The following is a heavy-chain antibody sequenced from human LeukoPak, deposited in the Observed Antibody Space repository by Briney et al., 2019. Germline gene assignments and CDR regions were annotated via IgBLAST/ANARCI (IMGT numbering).Heavy chain of an antibody. J-gene: IGHJ4*02. CDR1: GASISNAY. D-gene: IGHD2-21*01. CDR2: VRYSGTT. CDR3: ARGGPSSTYFDY. V-gene: IGHV4-59*01. Sequence: SETLSLICTVSGASISNAYWSWIRQPPGKGLEWIAYVRYSGTTNYNSSRKSRVTISPHTSKNQFSLKLTSVPAADTAVYYCARGGPSSTYFDYWGQGALVVVSS.